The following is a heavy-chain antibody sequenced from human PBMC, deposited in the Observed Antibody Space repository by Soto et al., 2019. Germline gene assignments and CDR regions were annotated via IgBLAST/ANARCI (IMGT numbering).Heavy chain of an antibody. D-gene: IGHD6-6*01. V-gene: IGHV3-30*18. J-gene: IGHJ4*02. CDR2: MSNDGTNK. CDR3: AKGKYSTSSTFDY. CDR1: GFTFSGYG. Sequence: QVQLVESGGGVVQPGRSLRLSCAASGFTFSGYGMHWVRQAPGKGLEWVAGMSNDGTNKYYTDSVKGRFTISRDNSNNTLYLQMNSLRAEDTAVYYCAKGKYSTSSTFDYWGQGTLVIVFS.